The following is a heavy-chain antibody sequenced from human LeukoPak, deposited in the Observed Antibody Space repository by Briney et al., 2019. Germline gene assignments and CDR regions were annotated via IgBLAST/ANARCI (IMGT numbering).Heavy chain of an antibody. J-gene: IGHJ4*02. CDR2: INHSGST. CDR3: ARADGSWYDY. D-gene: IGHD6-13*01. V-gene: IGHV4-34*01. CDR1: GGSFSGYY. Sequence: SETLSLTCAVYGGSFSGYYWSWIRQPPGKGLEWIGEINHSGSTNYNPSLKSRVTISVDTSKNQFCLKLSSVTAADTAVYYCARADGSWYDYWGQGTLVTVSS.